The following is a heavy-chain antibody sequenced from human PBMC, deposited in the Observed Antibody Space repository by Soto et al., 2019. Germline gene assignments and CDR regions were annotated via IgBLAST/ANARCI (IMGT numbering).Heavy chain of an antibody. D-gene: IGHD1-1*01. Sequence: QVQLVQSGAEVKKPGASVKVSCKTSGYTFTDYYMHWVRHAPGQGLEWMGWINTNSGGPISAQKFQGRVTMTRDASISTAYLELSRLRSDDTAVYYCARGGTTSLDYWGQGAQVTVSS. V-gene: IGHV1-2*02. J-gene: IGHJ4*02. CDR2: INTNSGGP. CDR1: GYTFTDYY. CDR3: ARGGTTSLDY.